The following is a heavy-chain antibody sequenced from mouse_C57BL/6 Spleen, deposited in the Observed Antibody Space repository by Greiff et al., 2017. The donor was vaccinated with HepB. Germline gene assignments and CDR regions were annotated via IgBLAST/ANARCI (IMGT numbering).Heavy chain of an antibody. V-gene: IGHV1-80*01. D-gene: IGHD3-3*01. CDR2: IYPGDGDT. CDR3: ARWAGIYAMDY. J-gene: IGHJ4*01. CDR1: GYAFSSYW. Sequence: VKLQESGAELVKPGASVKISCKASGYAFSSYWMNWVKQRPGKGLEWIGQIYPGDGDTNYNGKFKGKATLTADKSSSTAYMQLSSLTSEDSAVYFCARWAGIYAMDYWGQGTSVTVSS.